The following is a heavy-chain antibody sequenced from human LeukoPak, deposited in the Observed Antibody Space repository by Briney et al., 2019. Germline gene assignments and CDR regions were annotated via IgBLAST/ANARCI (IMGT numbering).Heavy chain of an antibody. Sequence: PSETLSLTCAVYGGSFSGYYWSWIRQPPGKGLEWIGEINHSGSTNYNPSLKSRVTISVDTSKNQFSLKLSSVTAADTAVYYCARVSYGYCSSTSRYPPNRKNYYYYYGMDVWGQGTTVTVSS. J-gene: IGHJ6*02. D-gene: IGHD2-2*03. V-gene: IGHV4-34*01. CDR2: INHSGST. CDR1: GGSFSGYY. CDR3: ARVSYGYCSSTSRYPPNRKNYYYYYGMDV.